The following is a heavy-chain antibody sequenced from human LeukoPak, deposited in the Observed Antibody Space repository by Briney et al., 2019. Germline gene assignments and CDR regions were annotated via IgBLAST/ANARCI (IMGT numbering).Heavy chain of an antibody. J-gene: IGHJ4*02. D-gene: IGHD3-10*01. V-gene: IGHV3-23*01. CDR3: ARDYGSGSIVFDY. CDR2: ISGSGGST. CDR1: GFTFSSYA. Sequence: GGSLRLSCAASGFTFSSYAMSWVRQAPGKGLEWVSAISGSGGSTYYADSVKGRFIISRDNSKNTLYLQMNSLRAEDTAVYYCARDYGSGSIVFDYWGQGTLVTVSS.